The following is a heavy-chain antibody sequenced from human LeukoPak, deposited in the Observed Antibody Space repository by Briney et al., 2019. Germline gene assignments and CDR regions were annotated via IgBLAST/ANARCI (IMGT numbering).Heavy chain of an antibody. Sequence: GGSLRLSCAASGFTFSSYWMSWVRQAPGKGLDWVANIKQDGSEKYYVDSVKGRFTISRDNAKNSLYLQMNSLRAEDTAVYYCASQYAYYDILTGPGAFDIWGQGTMVTVSS. CDR1: GFTFSSYW. D-gene: IGHD3-9*01. J-gene: IGHJ3*02. CDR3: ASQYAYYDILTGPGAFDI. V-gene: IGHV3-7*01. CDR2: IKQDGSEK.